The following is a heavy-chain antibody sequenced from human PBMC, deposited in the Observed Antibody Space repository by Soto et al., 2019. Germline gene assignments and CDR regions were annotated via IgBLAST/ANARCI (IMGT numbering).Heavy chain of an antibody. Sequence: ASVKVSCKASGFSFTGYYIHCLRQAPGQGLEWMGWINAHSGGTEYAQKFQGRVTLTRDTSIATAYLTLTSLTSDDTALYYCAKDLTRQLAYWLDPWGQGTQVTVSS. CDR1: GFSFTGYY. CDR2: INAHSGGT. J-gene: IGHJ5*02. V-gene: IGHV1-2*02. CDR3: AKDLTRQLAYWLDP. D-gene: IGHD6-6*01.